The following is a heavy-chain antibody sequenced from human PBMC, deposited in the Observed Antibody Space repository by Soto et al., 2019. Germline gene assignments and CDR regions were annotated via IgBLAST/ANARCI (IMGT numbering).Heavy chain of an antibody. J-gene: IGHJ4*02. V-gene: IGHV3-11*01. CDR1: GFTFTDYY. CDR2: ISSSGTTI. D-gene: IGHD6-6*01. Sequence: VQLVESGGDLVKPGGSLRLSCAASGFTFTDYYMGWIRQAPGKGLEWLSYISSSGTTIYQADSVKGRFTISRDNAKNSLYLQMNSLRVEDTAVYYCAREYTSSFEYWGQGNLVTVSP. CDR3: AREYTSSFEY.